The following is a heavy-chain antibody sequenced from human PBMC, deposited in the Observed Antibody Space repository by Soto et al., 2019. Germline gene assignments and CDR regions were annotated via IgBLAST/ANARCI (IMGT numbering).Heavy chain of an antibody. Sequence: SETLSLTCAVYGGSFSGYYWSWIRQPPGKGLEWIGEINHSGSTNYNPSLKSRVTISVDTSKNQFSLKLSSVTAADTAVYYCARFLKSSPTADFYGMDVWGQGTTVTVSS. CDR3: ARFLKSSPTADFYGMDV. D-gene: IGHD3-3*01. V-gene: IGHV4-34*01. CDR1: GGSFSGYY. CDR2: INHSGST. J-gene: IGHJ6*02.